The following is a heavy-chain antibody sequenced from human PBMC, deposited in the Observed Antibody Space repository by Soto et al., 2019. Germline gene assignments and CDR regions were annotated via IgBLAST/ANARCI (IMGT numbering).Heavy chain of an antibody. CDR2: IYYGGST. Sequence: SETLSLTCTVSGGSISSGDYYWSWIRQPPGKGLEWIGYIYYGGSTYYNPSLKSRVTISVDTSKNQFSLKLSSVTAADTAVYYCARELRGIYCSGGSCYGSGIYYYYYYGMDVWGQGTTVTVSS. D-gene: IGHD2-15*01. CDR1: GGSISSGDYY. CDR3: ARELRGIYCSGGSCYGSGIYYYYYYGMDV. V-gene: IGHV4-30-4*01. J-gene: IGHJ6*02.